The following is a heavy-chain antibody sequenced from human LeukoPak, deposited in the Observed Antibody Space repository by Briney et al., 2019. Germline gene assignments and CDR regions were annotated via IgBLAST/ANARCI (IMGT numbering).Heavy chain of an antibody. J-gene: IGHJ5*02. CDR2: IDPSDSYT. D-gene: IGHD3-10*01. Sequence: GESLKISCKGSGYSFTSYWISWARQMPGKGLEWMGRIDPSDSYTNYSPSFQGHVTISTDKSISTAYLQWSSLKASDTAMYYCARHLTYYFGPWGQGTLVTVSS. CDR1: GYSFTSYW. CDR3: ARHLTYYFGP. V-gene: IGHV5-10-1*01.